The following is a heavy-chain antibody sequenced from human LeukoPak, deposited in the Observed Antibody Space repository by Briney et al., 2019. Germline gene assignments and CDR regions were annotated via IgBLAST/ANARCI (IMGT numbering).Heavy chain of an antibody. CDR3: ARGDLKSGSN. V-gene: IGHV4-34*01. CDR1: GGSFSGYY. J-gene: IGHJ4*02. D-gene: IGHD3-3*01. CDR2: INHSGST. Sequence: PETLSLTXAVYGGSFSGYYWSWIRQPPGKGLEWIGEINHSGSTNYNPSLKSRGTISVDTSKNQFSLKLSSVTAADTAVYYCARGDLKSGSNWGQGTLVTVSS.